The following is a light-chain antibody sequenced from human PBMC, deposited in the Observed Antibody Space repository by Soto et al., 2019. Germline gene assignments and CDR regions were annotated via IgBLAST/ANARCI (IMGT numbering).Light chain of an antibody. CDR2: EVS. Sequence: QSVLTQPASVSGSPGQSITISCTGTSRDVGAYSSVSWYQQHPGKAPKLMIFEVSNRPSGVSNRFSGSKSGNTASLAISGLQAEDEADYYRNSYTSNNSRVFGTGTKVTV. J-gene: IGLJ1*01. CDR3: NSYTSNNSRV. CDR1: SRDVGAYSS. V-gene: IGLV2-14*01.